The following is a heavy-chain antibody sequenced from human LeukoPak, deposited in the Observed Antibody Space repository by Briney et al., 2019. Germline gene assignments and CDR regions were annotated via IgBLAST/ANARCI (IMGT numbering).Heavy chain of an antibody. V-gene: IGHV3-11*05. CDR2: IGFSSIGYSTDHL. CDR3: AREDFFTPHS. D-gene: IGHD3/OR15-3a*01. J-gene: IGHJ4*02. CDR1: GFLFSAYY. Sequence: KPGGSLRLFCAASGFLFSAYYMTWIRQAPGKGVEGVSSIGFSSIGYSTDHLKYADSVKGRFTISRDNAKHSLFLQMDSLRAEDTAVYFCAREDFFTPHSWGQGTLVTVSS.